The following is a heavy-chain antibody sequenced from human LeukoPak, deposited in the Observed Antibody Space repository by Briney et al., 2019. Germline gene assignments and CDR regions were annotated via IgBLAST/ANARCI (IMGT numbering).Heavy chain of an antibody. V-gene: IGHV4-34*01. Sequence: PSETLSLTCAVYGGSFSGYYWSWIRQPPGKGLEWIGEINHSGSTNYNPSLKSRVTISVDMSKNQFSLKLSSVTAADTAVYYCARPGSSGTEDYWGQGTLVTVSS. D-gene: IGHD6-13*01. CDR2: INHSGST. J-gene: IGHJ4*02. CDR3: ARPGSSGTEDY. CDR1: GGSFSGYY.